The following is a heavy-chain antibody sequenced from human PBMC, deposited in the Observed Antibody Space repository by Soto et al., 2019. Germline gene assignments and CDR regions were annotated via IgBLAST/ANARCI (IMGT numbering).Heavy chain of an antibody. Sequence: ASVKVSCKASGYTFTSYGISWVRQAPGQGLEWMGWISAYNGNTNYAQKLQGRVTMTTDTSTSTAYMELRSPRSDDTAVYYCARVGDIVVVPAAISPFLPGPWGQGTLVTVSS. CDR3: ARVGDIVVVPAAISPFLPGP. V-gene: IGHV1-18*01. CDR2: ISAYNGNT. D-gene: IGHD2-2*01. CDR1: GYTFTSYG. J-gene: IGHJ5*02.